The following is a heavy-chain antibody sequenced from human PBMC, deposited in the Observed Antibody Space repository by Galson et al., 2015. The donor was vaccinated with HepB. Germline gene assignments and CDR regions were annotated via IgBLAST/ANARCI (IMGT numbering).Heavy chain of an antibody. Sequence: SLRLSCAASGFTFSSYWMHWVRQAPGEGLVWVSRINSDGSSTTYADSVKGRFTISRDNAKNTLYLQMNSLRAEDTAVYYCATVPAAIPVNYWGQGTLVTVSS. V-gene: IGHV3-74*01. CDR2: INSDGSST. CDR1: GFTFSSYW. CDR3: ATVPAAIPVNY. D-gene: IGHD2-2*02. J-gene: IGHJ4*02.